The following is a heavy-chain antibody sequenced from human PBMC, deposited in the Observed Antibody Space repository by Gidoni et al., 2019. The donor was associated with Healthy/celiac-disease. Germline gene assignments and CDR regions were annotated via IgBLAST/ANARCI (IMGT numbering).Heavy chain of an antibody. V-gene: IGHV3-7*03. D-gene: IGHD3-10*01. CDR3: ARSGYYYASAGWFDP. Sequence: EVQLVESGGGLFRPGGSLGLSCAASGFTFVSYWMSWVRQAPGKGLEWVANIKQDGSEKYYVDSVKGRFTISRDNAKNSLYLQMNSLRAEDTAVYYCARSGYYYASAGWFDPWGQGTLVTVSS. CDR1: GFTFVSYW. J-gene: IGHJ5*02. CDR2: IKQDGSEK.